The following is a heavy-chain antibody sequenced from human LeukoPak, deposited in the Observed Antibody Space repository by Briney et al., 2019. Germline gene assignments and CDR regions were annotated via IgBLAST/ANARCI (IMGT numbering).Heavy chain of an antibody. Sequence: GGSLRLSCAASGLTFSSYSMNWVRQAPGKGLEWVSYIGSSSSTMYYADSVKGRFTISRDNAKNSLYLQMNSLRAEDTAVYYCASSSSSWYWHFDLWGRGTLVTVSS. D-gene: IGHD6-13*01. J-gene: IGHJ2*01. CDR2: IGSSSSTM. CDR3: ASSSSSWYWHFDL. CDR1: GLTFSSYS. V-gene: IGHV3-48*04.